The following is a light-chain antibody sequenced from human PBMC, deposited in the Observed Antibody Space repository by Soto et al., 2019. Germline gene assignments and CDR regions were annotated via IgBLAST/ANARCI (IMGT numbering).Light chain of an antibody. Sequence: QSALTQRPCASGSPGQSVTISCTGTSSDVGAYDYVSWYQQHPGKAPKLMIYEINKRPSGVPDRFSGSKSGNTASLTVSGLQAEDEADYYCSSFAGSNNFPYVFGTGTKVTVL. CDR3: SSFAGSNNFPYV. CDR2: EIN. J-gene: IGLJ1*01. CDR1: SSDVGAYDY. V-gene: IGLV2-8*01.